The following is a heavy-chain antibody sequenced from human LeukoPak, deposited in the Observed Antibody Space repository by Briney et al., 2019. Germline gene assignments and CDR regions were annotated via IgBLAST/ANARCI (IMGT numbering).Heavy chain of an antibody. CDR3: ARVYYGSGSLFYYYYYMDV. J-gene: IGHJ6*03. Sequence: GGSLRLSCAASGFTVSRNCMSWVRQAPGKGLEWVSVIYSGGNTYYADSVKGRFTISRDNSKNTLYLQMNSLRAEDTAVYYCARVYYGSGSLFYYYYYMDVWGKGTTVTISS. D-gene: IGHD3-10*01. CDR2: IYSGGNT. V-gene: IGHV3-53*01. CDR1: GFTVSRNC.